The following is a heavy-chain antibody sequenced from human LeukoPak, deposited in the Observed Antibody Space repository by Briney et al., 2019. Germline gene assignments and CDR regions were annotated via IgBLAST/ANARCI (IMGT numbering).Heavy chain of an antibody. D-gene: IGHD4-11*01. CDR3: ARHDFYSNYPHNWFDP. J-gene: IGHJ5*02. Sequence: SQTLSLTCTVSGGSISSSSYYWGWIHQPPGKGLEWIGSFYHSGSTYYNPSLKSRFTISVDTSKNQFSLKLSSVTAADTAVYYCARHDFYSNYPHNWFDPWGQGTLVTVSS. CDR2: FYHSGST. CDR1: GGSISSSSYY. V-gene: IGHV4-39*01.